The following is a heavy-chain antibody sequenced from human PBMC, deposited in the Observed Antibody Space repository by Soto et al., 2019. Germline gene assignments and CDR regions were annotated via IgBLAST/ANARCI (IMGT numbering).Heavy chain of an antibody. D-gene: IGHD3-10*01. CDR1: GFTFSSYS. J-gene: IGHJ4*02. Sequence: EVQLLESGGGLVKPGGSLRLSCAASGFTFSSYSMNWVRQAPGKGLEWVSSISSSSSDIYYADSVKGRFTISRDNAKNELYLKRNSMRAETTALYYGASTGSGSYVIRDYWGQGTLVTVSS. CDR2: ISSSSSDI. V-gene: IGHV3-21*01. CDR3: ASTGSGSYVIRDY.